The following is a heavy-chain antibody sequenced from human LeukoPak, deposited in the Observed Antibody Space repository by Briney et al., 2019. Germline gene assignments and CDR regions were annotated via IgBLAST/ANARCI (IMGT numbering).Heavy chain of an antibody. J-gene: IGHJ6*03. CDR3: ARLAFCTNAVCFSNYYYSMDV. CDR1: GYSFTSYW. V-gene: IGHV5-51*01. D-gene: IGHD2-8*01. CDR2: IYPDDSDT. Sequence: PGESLKISCKGSGYSFTSYWIGWVRQMPGKGLEWMGIIYPDDSDTKYSPSFQGQVTIPADKSISTAYLQWSSLKASDTAVYYCARLAFCTNAVCFSNYYYSMDVWGRGTTVTVSS.